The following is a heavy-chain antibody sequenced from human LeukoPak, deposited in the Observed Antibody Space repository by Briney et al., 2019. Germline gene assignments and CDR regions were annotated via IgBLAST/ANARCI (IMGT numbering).Heavy chain of an antibody. Sequence: PGGSLRLSCVVSGITFSSYAMSWVRQAPGKGLDWVSAISASGGSTYYADSVKGRFTISRDNSKNTVYLQMNGLRGEDTAIYYCAPNWNLDYWGQGSLVTVSS. CDR3: APNWNLDY. CDR1: GITFSSYA. CDR2: ISASGGST. V-gene: IGHV3-23*01. J-gene: IGHJ4*02. D-gene: IGHD1-1*01.